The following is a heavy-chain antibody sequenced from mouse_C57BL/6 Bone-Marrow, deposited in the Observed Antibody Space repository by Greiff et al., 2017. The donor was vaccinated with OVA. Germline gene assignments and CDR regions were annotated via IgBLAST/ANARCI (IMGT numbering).Heavy chain of an antibody. CDR1: GYSFTGYY. CDR2: IYPSNGVS. D-gene: IGHD3-2*02. Sequence: EVQLQQSGPELVKPGASVKISCKASGYSFTGYYMHWVKQSHGHILDWIGYIYPSNGVSSYNQKFKGKATLTVDKSSSTAYMKLRSLTSEDAAVYYCAETAQARDFDYWGQGTTLTVSS. J-gene: IGHJ2*01. V-gene: IGHV1-31*01. CDR3: AETAQARDFDY.